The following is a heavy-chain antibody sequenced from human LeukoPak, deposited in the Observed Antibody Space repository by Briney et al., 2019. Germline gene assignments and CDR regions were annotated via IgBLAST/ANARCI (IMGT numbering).Heavy chain of an antibody. CDR1: GFTFSDAW. CDR3: TTWSSQFDY. Sequence: GGSLRLSCAASGFTFSDAWMTWVRQAPGKGLECVGFIQSKTDGGTADSAAPVKGRFTVSRDDSKNTLYLQMNSLKTEDTAVYYCTTWSSQFDYWGQGTLVTVSS. J-gene: IGHJ4*02. D-gene: IGHD6-6*01. CDR2: IQSKTDGGTA. V-gene: IGHV3-15*01.